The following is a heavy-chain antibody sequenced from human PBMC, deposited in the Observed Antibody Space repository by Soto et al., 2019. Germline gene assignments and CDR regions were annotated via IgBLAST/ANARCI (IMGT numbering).Heavy chain of an antibody. CDR2: IYYSGST. V-gene: IGHV4-59*08. CDR3: ARQFAVYAFDI. Sequence: SETLSLTCTVSGGSISRYYWSWIRQPPGKGLEWIGYIYYSGSTNYNPSLKSRVTISVDTSKNQFSLKLSSVTAADTAVYYCARQFAVYAFDIWGQGTMVTVSS. CDR1: GGSISRYY. J-gene: IGHJ3*02.